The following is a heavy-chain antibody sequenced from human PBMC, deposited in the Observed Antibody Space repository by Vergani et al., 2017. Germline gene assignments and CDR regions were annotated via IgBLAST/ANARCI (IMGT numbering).Heavy chain of an antibody. D-gene: IGHD4-23*01. J-gene: IGHJ4*02. CDR1: GFTFSSYS. Sequence: EVQLVESGGGLVQPGGSLRLSCAASGFTFSSYSMNWVRQAPGKGLEWVSAISGSGGSTYYADSVKGRFTISRDNSKNTLYLQMNSLRAEDTAVYYCAKDRSRMVTPADYWGQGTLVTVSS. V-gene: IGHV3-23*04. CDR2: ISGSGGST. CDR3: AKDRSRMVTPADY.